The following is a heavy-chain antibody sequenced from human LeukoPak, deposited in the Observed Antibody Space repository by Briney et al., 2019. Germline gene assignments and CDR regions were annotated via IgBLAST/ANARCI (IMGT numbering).Heavy chain of an antibody. J-gene: IGHJ4*02. CDR2: VTSDGSST. Sequence: GGSLRLSCAASGFTFSSTWMNWVRQGPGKGLEWVSRVTSDGSSTIYADSVKGRFTISRDNAKSTVYLQMNSLRAEDTAVYFCARDRYYIFDYWGQGAPVTVSS. D-gene: IGHD3-10*01. CDR3: ARDRYYIFDY. V-gene: IGHV3-74*01. CDR1: GFTFSSTW.